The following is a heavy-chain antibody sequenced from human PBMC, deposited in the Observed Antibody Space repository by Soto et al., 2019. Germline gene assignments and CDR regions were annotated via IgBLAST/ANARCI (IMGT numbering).Heavy chain of an antibody. V-gene: IGHV1-18*01. CDR3: ARGSNLDF. D-gene: IGHD2-2*01. CDR1: GYTFTSYG. Sequence: ASVKVSCKASGYTFTSYGISWVRQAPGQGLEWMGWISAYNGNTNYTQKFQGWVTMTRDTSISTAYMELSRLTADDTAVYYCARGSNLDFWGQGALVTVSS. J-gene: IGHJ4*02. CDR2: ISAYNGNT.